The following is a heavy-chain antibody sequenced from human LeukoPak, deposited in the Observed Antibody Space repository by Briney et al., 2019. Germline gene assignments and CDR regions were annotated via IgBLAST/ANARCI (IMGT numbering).Heavy chain of an antibody. CDR1: GDSISSSNSY. D-gene: IGHD3-16*01. CDR3: ARQEFGGVDY. V-gene: IGHV4-39*01. J-gene: IGHJ4*02. CDR2: LYYSGST. Sequence: SETLSLTCTVSGDSISSSNSYRGWIRQPPGKGLEWIGSLYYSGSTNYSPSLMSRVTISVDTSKNQFSLKLRSVTAADTAVYYCARQEFGGVDYWGQGTLVTVSS.